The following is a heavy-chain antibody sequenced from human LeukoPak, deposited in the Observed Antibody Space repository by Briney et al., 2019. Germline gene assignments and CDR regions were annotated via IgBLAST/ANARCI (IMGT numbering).Heavy chain of an antibody. V-gene: IGHV4-34*01. Sequence: SETLSLTCGVYGGSFSGYHWSWIRQPPGKGLEWIGEISHSGSTNYNPSLKSRVTISLDTSKNQFSLKLSSVTAADTAVYYCASKKGGTSWYFNRGQGTLVIVSS. CDR3: ASKKGGTSWYFN. D-gene: IGHD6-13*01. CDR2: ISHSGST. CDR1: GGSFSGYH. J-gene: IGHJ4*02.